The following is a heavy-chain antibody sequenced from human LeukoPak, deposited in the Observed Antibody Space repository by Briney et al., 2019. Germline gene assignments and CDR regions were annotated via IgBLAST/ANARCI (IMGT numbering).Heavy chain of an antibody. CDR3: AGNSGSYPGDAFDI. CDR1: GFTFSSYA. V-gene: IGHV3-21*01. CDR2: SSSSSSYI. D-gene: IGHD1-26*01. Sequence: GRSLRLSCAASGFTFSSYAMHWVRQAPGKGLEWVSSSSSSSSYIYYADSVKGRFTISRDNAKNSLYLQMNSLRAEDTAVYYCAGNSGSYPGDAFDIWGQGTMVTVSS. J-gene: IGHJ3*02.